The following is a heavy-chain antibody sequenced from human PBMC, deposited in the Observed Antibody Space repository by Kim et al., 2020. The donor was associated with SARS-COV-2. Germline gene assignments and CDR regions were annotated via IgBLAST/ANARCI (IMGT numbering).Heavy chain of an antibody. D-gene: IGHD2-2*01. V-gene: IGHV3-33*06. J-gene: IGHJ4*02. Sequence: SVKGRFTISRDNSKNTLTLQMNSLRVEDTAVYYCAKDQRMGTRGYFDDWGQGTQVTVSS. CDR3: AKDQRMGTRGYFDD.